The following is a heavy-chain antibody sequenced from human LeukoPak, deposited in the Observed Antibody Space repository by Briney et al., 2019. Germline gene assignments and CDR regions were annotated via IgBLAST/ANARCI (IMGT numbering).Heavy chain of an antibody. V-gene: IGHV4-59*12. CDR3: ARGTQYYDSGSYYKGYFDY. D-gene: IGHD3-10*01. Sequence: KPSETLSLTCTVSGGSISSYYWSWIRQPPGKGLEWIGYIYYSGSTNYNPSLKSRVTISVDTSKNQFSLKLSSVTAADTAVYYCARGTQYYDSGSYYKGYFDYWGQGTLVTVSS. CDR2: IYYSGST. CDR1: GGSISSYY. J-gene: IGHJ4*02.